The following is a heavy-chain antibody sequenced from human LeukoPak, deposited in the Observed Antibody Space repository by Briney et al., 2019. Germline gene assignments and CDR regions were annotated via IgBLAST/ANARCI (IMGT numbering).Heavy chain of an antibody. CDR3: AKRNFWSDGYFDY. CDR1: GFTFDDYA. Sequence: PGGSLRLSCAASGFTFDDYAMHWVRQAPGKGLEWVSGISWNSGSIGYADPVKGRFTISRDNAKNSLYLQMNSLRAEDTALYYCAKRNFWSDGYFDYWAQATLVSVSS. J-gene: IGHJ4*02. V-gene: IGHV3-9*01. CDR2: ISWNSGSI. D-gene: IGHD3-3*01.